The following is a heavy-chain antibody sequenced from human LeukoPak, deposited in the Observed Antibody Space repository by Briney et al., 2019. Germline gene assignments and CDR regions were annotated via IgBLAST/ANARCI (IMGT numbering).Heavy chain of an antibody. Sequence: PSETLSLTCSVSGGSLSSSSYYWGWIRQPPGKGLEWIGIIYYNGNTYYNPSLKSRATISVDTSKNRFSLELSSVTAADTAVYCCARGGQGGYDYIWGSYRLSEFDYWGQGTLVTVSS. CDR3: ARGGQGGYDYIWGSYRLSEFDY. CDR1: GGSLSSSSYY. CDR2: IYYNGNT. J-gene: IGHJ4*02. V-gene: IGHV4-39*02. D-gene: IGHD3-16*02.